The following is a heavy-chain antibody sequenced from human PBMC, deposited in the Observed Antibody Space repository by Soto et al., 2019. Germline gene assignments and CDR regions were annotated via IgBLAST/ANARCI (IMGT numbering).Heavy chain of an antibody. CDR1: GFTFSSYA. J-gene: IGHJ4*02. Sequence: GGSLRLSCAASGFTFSSYAMSWVRQAPGKGLEWVSGISGSGGSTYYADSVKGRFTISRDDSKNTLYLQMNSLRAEDTAIFYCARDPFGYYVNYFDNWGQGTQVTVSS. CDR3: ARDPFGYYVNYFDN. CDR2: ISGSGGST. D-gene: IGHD1-26*01. V-gene: IGHV3-23*01.